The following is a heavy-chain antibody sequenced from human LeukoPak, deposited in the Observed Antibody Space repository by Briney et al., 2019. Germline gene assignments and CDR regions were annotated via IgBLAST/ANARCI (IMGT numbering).Heavy chain of an antibody. V-gene: IGHV7-4-1*02. CDR2: INTNTGNP. J-gene: IGHJ4*02. CDR3: AREGVDYDYGDYALDY. CDR1: GYTFTSYA. D-gene: IGHD4-17*01. Sequence: ASVKVSCKASGYTFTSYAMNWVRQAPGQGLEWMGWINTNTGNPTYAQGFTGRFVFSLDTSVSTAYLQISSLKAEDTAVYYCAREGVDYDYGDYALDYWGQGTLVTVSS.